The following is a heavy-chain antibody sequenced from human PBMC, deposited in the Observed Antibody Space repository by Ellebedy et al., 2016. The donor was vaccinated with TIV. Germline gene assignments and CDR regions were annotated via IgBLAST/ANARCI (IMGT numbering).Heavy chain of an antibody. J-gene: IGHJ6*02. Sequence: ASVKVSCKASGYTFTSCYMHWVRQAPGQGLEWMGGIIPIFGTANYAQKFQGRVTITADESTSTAYMELSSLRSEDTAVYYCARDEERPDYYYGMDVWGQGTTVTVSS. D-gene: IGHD1-1*01. CDR1: GYTFTSCY. V-gene: IGHV1-69*13. CDR2: IIPIFGTA. CDR3: ARDEERPDYYYGMDV.